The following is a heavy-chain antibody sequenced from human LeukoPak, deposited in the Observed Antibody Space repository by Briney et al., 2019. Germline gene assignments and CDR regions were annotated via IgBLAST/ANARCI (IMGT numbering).Heavy chain of an antibody. J-gene: IGHJ4*02. Sequence: GGSLRLSCAASGFTFSSYAMHWVRQAPGKGLEWVAVISYDGSNKYYADSVKGRFTISRDNSKNTLYLQMNSLRAEDTAVYYCARTFWSGYLMGSYFDYWGQGTLVTVSS. D-gene: IGHD3-3*01. CDR1: GFTFSSYA. CDR2: ISYDGSNK. CDR3: ARTFWSGYLMGSYFDY. V-gene: IGHV3-30-3*01.